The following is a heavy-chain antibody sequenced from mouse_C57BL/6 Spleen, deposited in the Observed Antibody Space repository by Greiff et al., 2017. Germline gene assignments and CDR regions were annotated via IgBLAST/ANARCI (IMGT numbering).Heavy chain of an antibody. V-gene: IGHV1-50*01. CDR1: GYTFTSYW. CDR3: ARGEIPCMDY. CDR2: IDPSDSYT. J-gene: IGHJ4*01. Sequence: QVQLQQPGAELVKPGASVKLSCKASGYTFTSYWMQWVKQRPGQGLEWIGEIDPSDSYTNYNQKFKGKATLTVDTSSSTAYMQLSSLTSEDSAVYYCARGEIPCMDYWGQGTSVTVSS.